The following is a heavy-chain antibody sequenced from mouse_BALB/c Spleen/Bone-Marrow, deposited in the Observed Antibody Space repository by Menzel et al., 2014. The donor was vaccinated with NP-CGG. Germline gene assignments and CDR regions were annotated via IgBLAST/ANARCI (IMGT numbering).Heavy chain of an antibody. Sequence: EVKLVESGGGLVQPGGSLRLSCATSGFTFXDYYMSWVRQPPGKALEWLGFIRNKANGYTTEYSASVKGRFTISRDNSQSILYLQMNILRTEDSATYYCARDRNYDILWYFDVWGAGTTVTVSS. J-gene: IGHJ1*01. V-gene: IGHV7-3*02. D-gene: IGHD1-1*01. CDR3: ARDRNYDILWYFDV. CDR2: IRNKANGYTT. CDR1: GFTFXDYY.